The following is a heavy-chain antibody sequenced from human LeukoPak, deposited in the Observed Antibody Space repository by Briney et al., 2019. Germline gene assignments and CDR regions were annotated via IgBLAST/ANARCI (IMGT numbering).Heavy chain of an antibody. Sequence: ASVKVSCKASGGTFSSYAISWVRQAPGQGLEWMGGIIPIFGTANYAQKFQGSVTITTDESTSTAYMELSSLRSEDTAVYYCARRRITMIVVDGFDPWGQGTLVTVSS. CDR1: GGTFSSYA. J-gene: IGHJ5*02. D-gene: IGHD3-22*01. CDR3: ARRRITMIVVDGFDP. V-gene: IGHV1-69*05. CDR2: IIPIFGTA.